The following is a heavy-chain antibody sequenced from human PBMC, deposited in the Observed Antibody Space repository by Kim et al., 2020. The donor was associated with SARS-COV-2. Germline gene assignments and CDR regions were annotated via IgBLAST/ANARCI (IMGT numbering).Heavy chain of an antibody. Sequence: GGSLRLSCAASGFTFSGSAMHWVRQASGKGLEWVGRIRSKANSYATAYAASVKGRFTISRDDSKNTAYLQMNSLKTEDTAVYYCTRHIAVAGRGIDYYYYGMDVWAKGPRSPSP. CDR2: IRSKANSYAT. CDR3: TRHIAVAGRGIDYYYYGMDV. CDR1: GFTFSGSA. V-gene: IGHV3-73*01. D-gene: IGHD6-19*01. J-gene: IGHJ6*02.